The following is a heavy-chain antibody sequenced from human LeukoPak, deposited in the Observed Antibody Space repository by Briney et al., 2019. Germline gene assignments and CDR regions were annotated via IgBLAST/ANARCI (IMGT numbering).Heavy chain of an antibody. J-gene: IGHJ4*02. D-gene: IGHD6-19*01. Sequence: SETLSLTCTVSGGSIGSYYWSWIRQPPGKGLEWIGYIYYSGSTNYNPSLKSRVTISVDTSKNQFSLKPSSVTAADTAVYYCASFAVAGPQGFDYWGQGTLVTVSS. V-gene: IGHV4-59*01. CDR3: ASFAVAGPQGFDY. CDR2: IYYSGST. CDR1: GGSIGSYY.